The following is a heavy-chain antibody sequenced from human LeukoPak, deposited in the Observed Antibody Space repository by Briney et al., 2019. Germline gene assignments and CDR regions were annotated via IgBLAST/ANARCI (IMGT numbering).Heavy chain of an antibody. Sequence: GASVKVSCKVSGYTLTELSMHWVRQAPGKGLEWMGGFDPEDGETIYAQKFQGRVTMTEDTSTDTAYMELSSLRSEDTAVYYCATAQGTGDSSGYHYYYYGMDVWGQGTTVTVSS. J-gene: IGHJ6*02. CDR1: GYTLTELS. D-gene: IGHD3-22*01. V-gene: IGHV1-24*01. CDR3: ATAQGTGDSSGYHYYYYGMDV. CDR2: FDPEDGET.